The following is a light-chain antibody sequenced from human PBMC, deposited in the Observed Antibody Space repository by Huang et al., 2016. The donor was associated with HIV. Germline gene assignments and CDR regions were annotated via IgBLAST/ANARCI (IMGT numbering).Light chain of an antibody. J-gene: IGKJ2*04. CDR2: GAS. CDR1: QGVSSN. V-gene: IGKV3-15*01. CDR3: QQYNKWPRS. Sequence: EMVMTQSPDTLVVSPGERATLSCRASQGVSSNVAWYQRKPGQAPRLLIHGASTGVSGIPARFSGSGSETDFTLTIRSLQSEDSAVYYCQQYNKWPRSFGQGTKLEIK.